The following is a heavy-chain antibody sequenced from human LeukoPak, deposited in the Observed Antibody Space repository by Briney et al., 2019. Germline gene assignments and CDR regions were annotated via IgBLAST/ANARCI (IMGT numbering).Heavy chain of an antibody. J-gene: IGHJ4*02. CDR2: ISRSGSTK. D-gene: IGHD6-19*01. V-gene: IGHV3-48*03. Sequence: GGSLRLSCAASGFTFSSYEMNWVRQAPGKGLEWVSYISRSGSTKYYADSVKGRFTISRDNAKKSVYLQMNSLRAEDTAVYYCARGSTYSSGWYTGFDYWGQGTLVTVSS. CDR1: GFTFSSYE. CDR3: ARGSTYSSGWYTGFDY.